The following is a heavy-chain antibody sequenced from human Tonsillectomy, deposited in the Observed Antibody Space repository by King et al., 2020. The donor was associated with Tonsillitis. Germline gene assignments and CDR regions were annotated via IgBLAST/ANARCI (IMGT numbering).Heavy chain of an antibody. Sequence: GQLVQSGAEVKKPGASVKVSCKASGYTFTGYYIHWVRQAPGQGLEWMGWINPNSGGTNYAQKFQGRFTMTRDTSNTTAYMELSKVTSDDTAVYYCVRGGGGFDSWGQGTLVTVSS. V-gene: IGHV1-2*02. CDR1: GYTFTGYY. D-gene: IGHD3-10*01. CDR3: VRGGGGFDS. CDR2: INPNSGGT. J-gene: IGHJ4*02.